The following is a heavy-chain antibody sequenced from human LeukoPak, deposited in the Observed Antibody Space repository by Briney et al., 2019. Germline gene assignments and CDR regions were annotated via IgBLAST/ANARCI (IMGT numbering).Heavy chain of an antibody. J-gene: IGHJ4*02. CDR3: ARGRAVADY. CDR1: GFIFSTYS. V-gene: IGHV3-7*01. CDR2: IKQDGSEK. Sequence: GGSLRLSCAASGFIFSTYSMNWVRQAPGKGLEWVANIKQDGSEKYYVDSVKGRFTISRDNAKNSLYLQMNSLRAEDTAVYYCARGRAVADYWGQGTLVTVSS. D-gene: IGHD6-19*01.